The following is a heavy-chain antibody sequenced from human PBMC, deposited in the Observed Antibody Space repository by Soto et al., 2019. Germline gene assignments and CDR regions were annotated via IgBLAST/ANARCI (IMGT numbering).Heavy chain of an antibody. J-gene: IGHJ3*02. V-gene: IGHV1-2*04. CDR2: INPNSGST. CDR3: ARSDNWLIDI. D-gene: IGHD1-20*01. CDR1: GYTFTSYY. Sequence: ASVKVSCKASGYTFTSYYMHWVRQAPGQGLEWMGRINPNSGSTNYAQKFQGWVTMTRDTSISTAYMELSRLRSDDTAVYYCARSDNWLIDIWGQGTMVTVSS.